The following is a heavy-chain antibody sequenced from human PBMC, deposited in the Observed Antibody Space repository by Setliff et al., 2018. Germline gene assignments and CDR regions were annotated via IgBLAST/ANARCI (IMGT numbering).Heavy chain of an antibody. Sequence: GGSLRLSCAASGFTFGSFYMTWVRQAPGRGLEYVSAINSNGGTTYYADSVKGRFTVSRDNSKNTLYLQMGSLRAEDMAVYYCATWTGYSIDYWGQGTLVTVSS. CDR1: GFTFGSFY. CDR3: ATWTGYSIDY. D-gene: IGHD3-3*01. CDR2: INSNGGTT. V-gene: IGHV3-64*02. J-gene: IGHJ4*02.